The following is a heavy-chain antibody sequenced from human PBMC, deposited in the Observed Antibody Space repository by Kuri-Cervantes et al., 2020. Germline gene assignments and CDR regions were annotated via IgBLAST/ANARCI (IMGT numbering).Heavy chain of an antibody. CDR3: ARDLTVAGVYYYYLDV. V-gene: IGHV1-69*05. CDR1: GYTFTSYG. CDR2: IIPISGTP. Sequence: SVKVSCKASGYTFTSYGISWVRQAPGQGLEWMGGIIPISGTPNYAQKFQDRVTITTDESTSTVYMEVSSLRSEDTAVYYCARDLTVAGVYYYYLDVWGKGTTVTVSS. D-gene: IGHD6-19*01. J-gene: IGHJ6*03.